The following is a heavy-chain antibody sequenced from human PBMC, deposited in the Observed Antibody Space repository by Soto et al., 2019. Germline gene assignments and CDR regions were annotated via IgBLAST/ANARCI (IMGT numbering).Heavy chain of an antibody. CDR1: GGTFSSYA. CDR3: ARIHRSRYSDILAGNSWGLDV. Sequence: SVKVSCKASGGTFSSYAISWVRQAPGQGLEWMGGIIPIFGTANYAQKFQGRVTITADESTSTAYMELSSLRSEDTAVYYCARIHRSRYSDILAGNSWGLDVWGQGTTVTVSS. CDR2: IIPIFGTA. J-gene: IGHJ6*02. D-gene: IGHD3-9*01. V-gene: IGHV1-69*13.